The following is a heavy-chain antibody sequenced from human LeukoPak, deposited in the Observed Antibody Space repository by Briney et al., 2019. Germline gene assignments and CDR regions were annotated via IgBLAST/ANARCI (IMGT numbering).Heavy chain of an antibody. V-gene: IGHV1-69*04. CDR1: GVIFSNFA. D-gene: IGHD4-17*01. CDR2: IIPILDLA. J-gene: IGHJ4*02. CDR3: ATPSRTEDGDYGVC. Sequence: GASVKVFCKASGVIFSNFAFNWVRQAPGHGLEWMGRIIPILDLAHYTQKFQGRLTITADKSTSTSYMELTSLTAEDTAVYYCATPSRTEDGDYGVCWGQGTLVTVSS.